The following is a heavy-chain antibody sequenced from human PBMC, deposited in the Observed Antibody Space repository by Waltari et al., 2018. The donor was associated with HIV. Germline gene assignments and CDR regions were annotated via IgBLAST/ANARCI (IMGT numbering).Heavy chain of an antibody. CDR3: ATDRRQGFYFDNNGERPFAS. CDR2: ISYDATTL. Sequence: QVQLVEAGGAVVQPGRYLRLSCEASGFCFFYRYGMHWVRQAPGKGLEWVATISYDATTLYYAHSVKGRFTISRDNSKKILYLQMNSLRGEDTAVYYCATDRRQGFYFDNNGERPFASWGQGTLVTVSS. CDR1: GFCFFYRYG. D-gene: IGHD3-22*01. V-gene: IGHV3-30*03. J-gene: IGHJ4*02.